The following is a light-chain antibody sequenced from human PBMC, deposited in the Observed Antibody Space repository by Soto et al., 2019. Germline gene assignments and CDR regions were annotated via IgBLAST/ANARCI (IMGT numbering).Light chain of an antibody. J-gene: IGLJ1*01. Sequence: SVLTQPRSVSGPPGQSVTISCTGTSGDVGGYNYVSWYQRHPGRAPKLMIYGVSERPSGVPDRFSGSKSGNTASLTISGLQAEDEADYYCCSYAGSSYVFGTGTKVTVL. CDR1: SGDVGGYNY. V-gene: IGLV2-11*01. CDR3: CSYAGSSYV. CDR2: GVS.